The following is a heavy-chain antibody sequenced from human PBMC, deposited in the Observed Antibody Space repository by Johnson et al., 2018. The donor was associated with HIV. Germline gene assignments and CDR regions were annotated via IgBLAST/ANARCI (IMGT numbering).Heavy chain of an antibody. V-gene: IGHV3-13*01. CDR3: STDIAAGADAFDI. CDR1: GFTFTSYD. Sequence: VQLVESGGGLVQPGGSLRLSCAASGFTFTSYDMHWVRQATGKGLDWISAIGTAGDTFYPGSVKGRFTISRDDSKNTLSLQMNSLKIEDTAVYYCSTDIAAGADAFDIWGQGTMVTVSS. J-gene: IGHJ3*02. D-gene: IGHD6-13*01. CDR2: IGTAGDT.